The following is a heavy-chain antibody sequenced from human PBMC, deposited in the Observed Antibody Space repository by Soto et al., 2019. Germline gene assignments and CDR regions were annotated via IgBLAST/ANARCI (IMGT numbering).Heavy chain of an antibody. J-gene: IGHJ6*02. CDR1: GFTFSSYW. CDR3: ARVYPYGDHIYYYYGMDV. V-gene: IGHV3-7*05. D-gene: IGHD4-17*01. CDR2: IKQDGSEK. Sequence: GGSLRLSCAASGFTFSSYWMSWVRQAPGKGLEWVANIKQDGSEKYYVDSVKGRFTISRDNAKNSLYLQMNSLRAEDTAVYYCARVYPYGDHIYYYYGMDVWGQGTTVTVSS.